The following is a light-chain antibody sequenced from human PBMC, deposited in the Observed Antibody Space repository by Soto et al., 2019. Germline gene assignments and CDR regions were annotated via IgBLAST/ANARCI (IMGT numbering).Light chain of an antibody. CDR2: DVL. Sequence: QSALTQPASVSGSPGQSITISCTGTSNDVGGHDYVSWYQQHPGKAPKLVIYDVLSRPSGVSDRFSGSKSGHTASLTISGLRPEDEADYYCASYTSSSTLVFGTGTKFTVL. J-gene: IGLJ1*01. CDR3: ASYTSSSTLV. CDR1: SNDVGGHDY. V-gene: IGLV2-14*03.